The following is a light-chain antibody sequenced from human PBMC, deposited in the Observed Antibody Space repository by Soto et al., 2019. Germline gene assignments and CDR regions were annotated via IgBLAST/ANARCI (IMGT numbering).Light chain of an antibody. Sequence: QSVLTQPPSASGTPGQRVTISCSGSSSNIGVNTVTWYQQLPGTAPKLLIHTNDQRPSGVPDRFSGSKSGMSASLAISGLQSEDEADYYCAAWDDSLNGYVFGTGTKVTVL. J-gene: IGLJ1*01. CDR3: AAWDDSLNGYV. CDR2: TND. V-gene: IGLV1-44*01. CDR1: SSNIGVNT.